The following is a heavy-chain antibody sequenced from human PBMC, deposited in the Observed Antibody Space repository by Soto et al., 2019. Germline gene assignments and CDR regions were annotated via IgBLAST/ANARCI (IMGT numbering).Heavy chain of an antibody. CDR1: GGSISSGDYY. CDR3: ARDRPATRLFNYYGSGSGWFDP. Sequence: SETLSLTCTVSGGSISSGDYYWSWIRQPPGKGLEWIGYIYYSGSTYYNPSLKSRVTISVGTSKNQFSLRLSSVTAADTAVYYCARDRPATRLFNYYGSGSGWFDPWGQGTLVTVSS. V-gene: IGHV4-30-4*01. D-gene: IGHD3-10*01. CDR2: IYYSGST. J-gene: IGHJ5*02.